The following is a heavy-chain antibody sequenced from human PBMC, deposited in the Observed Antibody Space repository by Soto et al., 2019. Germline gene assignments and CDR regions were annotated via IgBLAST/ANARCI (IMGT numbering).Heavy chain of an antibody. D-gene: IGHD6-19*01. CDR2: ISYDGSNE. Sequence: GGSLRLSCAASGFTFNTYGMHWVRQAPGKGLEWVAFISYDGSNEYYADSVKGRFTISRDNSKNTVFLQMNSLRGEDTAVYYCAKSLAVAAGWLDPWGQGGLVSVSS. V-gene: IGHV3-30*18. CDR1: GFTFNTYG. J-gene: IGHJ5*02. CDR3: AKSLAVAAGWLDP.